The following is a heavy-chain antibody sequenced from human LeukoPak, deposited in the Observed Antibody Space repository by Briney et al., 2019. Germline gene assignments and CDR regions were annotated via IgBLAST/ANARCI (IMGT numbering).Heavy chain of an antibody. CDR2: LIGSGGSS. Sequence: GGSLRLSCAASGFTFSSYAMSWVRQAPGKGLEWVSTLIGSGGSSYYADSVKGRFTISRDNSKNTLYLQMNSLRAEDTAVYYCAKCGRIDWLAIDYWGQGTLVTVSS. J-gene: IGHJ4*02. V-gene: IGHV3-23*01. CDR3: AKCGRIDWLAIDY. CDR1: GFTFSSYA. D-gene: IGHD3-9*01.